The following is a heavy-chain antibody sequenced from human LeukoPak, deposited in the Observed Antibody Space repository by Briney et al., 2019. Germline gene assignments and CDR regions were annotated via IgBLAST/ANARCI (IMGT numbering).Heavy chain of an antibody. J-gene: IGHJ6*02. CDR2: ICYSGTS. Sequence: PSQTLSLTCTVSGVSITSDDSCWSWIRQPPGKGLEWIGYICYSGTSNYNPALQNRVTISLDTSKNQVYLKLTAADTAVYYWVRDKWVRAGSSWLHYGMDVWGQGTTVTVSS. D-gene: IGHD6-13*01. CDR3: VRDKWVRAGSSWLHYGMDV. V-gene: IGHV4-30-4*01. CDR1: GVSITSDDSC.